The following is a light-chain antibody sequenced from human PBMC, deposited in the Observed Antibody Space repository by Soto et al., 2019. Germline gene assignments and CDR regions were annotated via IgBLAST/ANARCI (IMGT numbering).Light chain of an antibody. CDR3: QQYGSSPRIS. V-gene: IGKV3-20*01. Sequence: EMVLTQSPSTLSLSPGERATPSCRASQSISSNSLAWYQQKPAQAPTLFIYGASSRATGIPDRFIGSGSGTHFTLTISRLEPDDFVLYYCQQYGSSPRISFGQGTRLEIK. CDR1: QSISSNS. CDR2: GAS. J-gene: IGKJ5*01.